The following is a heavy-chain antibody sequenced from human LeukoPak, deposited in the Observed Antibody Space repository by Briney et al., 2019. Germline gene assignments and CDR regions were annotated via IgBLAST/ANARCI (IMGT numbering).Heavy chain of an antibody. CDR1: GGSISSGTYY. CDR2: IYWNDDK. V-gene: IGHV2-5*01. J-gene: IGHJ6*03. CDR3: AHSRVSYYYYMDV. Sequence: TLSLTCTVSGGSISSGTYYWGWIRQPPGKALEWLALIYWNDDKRYSPSLKSRLTIAKDTSKNQVVLTMTNMDPVDTATYYCAHSRVSYYYYMDVWGKGTTVTISS.